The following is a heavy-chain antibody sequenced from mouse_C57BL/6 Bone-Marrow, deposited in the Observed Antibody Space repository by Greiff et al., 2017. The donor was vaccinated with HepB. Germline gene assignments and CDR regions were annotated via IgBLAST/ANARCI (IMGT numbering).Heavy chain of an antibody. CDR3: ARPYYYGSSWFAY. D-gene: IGHD1-1*01. CDR1: GFTFSDYY. V-gene: IGHV5-12*01. J-gene: IGHJ3*01. Sequence: EVHLVESGGGLVQPGGSLKLSCAASGFTFSDYYMYWVRQTPEKRLEWVAYISNGGGSTYYPDTVKGRFTISRDNAKNTLYLQMSRLKSEDTAMYYCARPYYYGSSWFAYWGQGTLGTVSA. CDR2: ISNGGGST.